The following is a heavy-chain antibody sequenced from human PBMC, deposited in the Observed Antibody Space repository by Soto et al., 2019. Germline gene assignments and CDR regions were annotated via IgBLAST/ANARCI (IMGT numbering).Heavy chain of an antibody. D-gene: IGHD7-27*01. CDR1: GYTFTSYG. CDR3: ARDLNLGLGDY. CDR2: ISVHNGNT. Sequence: QVQLVQSGAEVKKPGASVKVSCKASGYTFTSYGISWVRQAPGQGLEWMGWISVHNGNTKYAQKLQGRVTMTTDTTTSTAYMEVRSLRSDATAVYYCARDLNLGLGDYRGQGTLVTVSS. V-gene: IGHV1-18*01. J-gene: IGHJ4*02.